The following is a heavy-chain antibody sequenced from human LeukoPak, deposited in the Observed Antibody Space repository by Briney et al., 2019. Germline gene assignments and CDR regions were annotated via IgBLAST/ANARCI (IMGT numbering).Heavy chain of an antibody. J-gene: IGHJ6*03. CDR2: IYPCDSDT. D-gene: IGHD1-7*01. CDR3: ARHSLTLTGTTLFDYYMDV. CDR1: GYSFTSYW. V-gene: IGHV5-51*01. Sequence: GESLKISCKGSGYSFTSYWIGWVRQMPGKGLEWMGVIYPCDSDTRYSPSFQGQVTISADKSISTAYLQWSSLKASDTAMYYCARHSLTLTGTTLFDYYMDVWGKGTTVTVSS.